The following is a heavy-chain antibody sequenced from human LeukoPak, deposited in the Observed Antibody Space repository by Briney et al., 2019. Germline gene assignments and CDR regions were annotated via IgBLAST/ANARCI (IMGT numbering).Heavy chain of an antibody. D-gene: IGHD4-11*01. J-gene: IGHJ4*02. CDR3: AKDLQSSHYVEVFDY. CDR2: ITTGGDTT. V-gene: IGHV3-23*01. CDR1: GFTFISYA. Sequence: PGGSLRLSCAASGFTFISYAMAWVRQAPGKGLEWVSAITTGGDTTYYADSVKGRFTISRDNSKNTLYLQMNSLRAEDAAIYYCAKDLQSSHYVEVFDYWGRGTVVAVSS.